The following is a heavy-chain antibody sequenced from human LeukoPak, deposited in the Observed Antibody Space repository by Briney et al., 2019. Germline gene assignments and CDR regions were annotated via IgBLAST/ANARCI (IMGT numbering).Heavy chain of an antibody. CDR2: IYPGDSDT. D-gene: IGHD6-19*01. J-gene: IGHJ4*02. V-gene: IGHV5-51*01. CDR3: ARCSSGPHDFDY. Sequence: PGESLKISCKASGNNFTSYWIAWVRQMPGKGLEWMGIIYPGDSDTRYSPSFQGQVTISADKSISTAYLQWSSLKASDTAMYYCARCSSGPHDFDYWGQGTLVTVSS. CDR1: GNNFTSYW.